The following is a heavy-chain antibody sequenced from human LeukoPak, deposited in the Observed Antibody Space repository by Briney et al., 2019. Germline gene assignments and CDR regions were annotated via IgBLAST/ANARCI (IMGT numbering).Heavy chain of an antibody. CDR3: ARGGTVVTPNWLDP. V-gene: IGHV4-39*07. Sequence: PSETLSLTCTVSGGSISSSSYYWGWIRQPPGKGLEWIGSIYYSGSTYYNPSLKSRVTISVDTSKNQFSLKLSSVTAADTAVYYCARGGTVVTPNWLDPWGQGTLVTVSS. D-gene: IGHD4-23*01. CDR1: GGSISSSSYY. CDR2: IYYSGST. J-gene: IGHJ5*02.